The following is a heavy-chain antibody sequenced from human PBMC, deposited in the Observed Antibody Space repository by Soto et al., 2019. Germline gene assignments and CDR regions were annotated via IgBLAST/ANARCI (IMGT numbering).Heavy chain of an antibody. Sequence: SETLSLTCTVSGGSISSYYWSWIRQPPGKGLEWIGYIYYSGSTNYNPSLKSRVTISVDTSKNQFSLKLSSVTAADTAVYYCARSASYDFWSGYPYYYYGMDVWGQGTTVTVSS. V-gene: IGHV4-59*01. CDR2: IYYSGST. CDR1: GGSISSYY. J-gene: IGHJ6*02. CDR3: ARSASYDFWSGYPYYYYGMDV. D-gene: IGHD3-3*01.